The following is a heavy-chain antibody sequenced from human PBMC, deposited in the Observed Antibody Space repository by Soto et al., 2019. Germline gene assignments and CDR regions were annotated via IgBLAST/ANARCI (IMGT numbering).Heavy chain of an antibody. Sequence: QLQLQESGPGLVKPSETLSLTCTVSGGSISSSSYYWGWIRQPPGKALEWIGSIYYSGSTYYNPSLKSRVTISVDTSKNQFSLQLSSVTAADTAVYYCATLWFGEGNYWGQGTLVTVSS. CDR2: IYYSGST. CDR1: GGSISSSSYY. J-gene: IGHJ4*02. V-gene: IGHV4-39*01. CDR3: ATLWFGEGNY. D-gene: IGHD3-10*01.